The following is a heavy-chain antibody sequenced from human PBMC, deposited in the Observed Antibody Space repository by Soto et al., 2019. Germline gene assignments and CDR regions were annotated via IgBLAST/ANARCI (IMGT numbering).Heavy chain of an antibody. Sequence: GGSLRLSCVASGFTFSDYWMSWVRQAPGKGLEWVANIKEDGSEKYYVDSVKGRFTISRDNAKNSLYLQMNSLRAEDTAVYYCANDPYCSGDSCPNMDVWGKGTTVTVSS. CDR3: ANDPYCSGDSCPNMDV. D-gene: IGHD2-15*01. CDR1: GFTFSDYW. J-gene: IGHJ6*04. V-gene: IGHV3-7*01. CDR2: IKEDGSEK.